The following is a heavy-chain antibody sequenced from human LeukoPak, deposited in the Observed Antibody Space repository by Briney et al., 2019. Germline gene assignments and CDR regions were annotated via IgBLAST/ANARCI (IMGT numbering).Heavy chain of an antibody. CDR1: GFTFSSYS. Sequence: GGSLRLSCAASGFTFSSYSMNWVRQAPGKGLEWVSSISSSSSYIYYADSVKGRFTISRDNAKNSLYLQMNSLRAEDTAVYYCARARGMSGYDPYYYYMDVWGKGTTVTISS. CDR2: ISSSSSYI. D-gene: IGHD5-12*01. J-gene: IGHJ6*03. CDR3: ARARGMSGYDPYYYYMDV. V-gene: IGHV3-21*04.